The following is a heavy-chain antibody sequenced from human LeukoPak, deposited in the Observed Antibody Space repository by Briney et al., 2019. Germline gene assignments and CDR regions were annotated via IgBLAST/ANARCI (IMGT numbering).Heavy chain of an antibody. D-gene: IGHD5-12*01. Sequence: PGGSLRLSCAASGFTFSSYSMNWVRQAPGKGLEWVANIKQDGSEKYYVDSVKGRFTISRDNAKNSLYLQMNSLRAEDTAVYYCARRGYSGYVNYWGQGTLVTVSS. CDR3: ARRGYSGYVNY. CDR1: GFTFSSYS. V-gene: IGHV3-7*01. J-gene: IGHJ4*02. CDR2: IKQDGSEK.